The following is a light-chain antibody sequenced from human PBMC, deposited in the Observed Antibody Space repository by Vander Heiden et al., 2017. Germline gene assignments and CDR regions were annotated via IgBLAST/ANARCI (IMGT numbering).Light chain of an antibody. Sequence: QSVLTQPPSVSGAPGQRVTISCTGSSSNIGANYHVHWYQQLPGTAPKLLIYANSNRPSGVPDRFSGSKSGTSASLAITGLQADDEADYYCQSYDSSLSGWVFGGGTKLTV. CDR3: QSYDSSLSGWV. CDR2: ANS. V-gene: IGLV1-40*01. CDR1: SSNIGANYH. J-gene: IGLJ3*02.